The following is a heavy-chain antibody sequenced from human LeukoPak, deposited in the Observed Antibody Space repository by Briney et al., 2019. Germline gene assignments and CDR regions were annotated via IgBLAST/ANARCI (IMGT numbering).Heavy chain of an antibody. Sequence: SETLSLTCTVSRGSISSYYWSWIRQPPGKGLEWIGYISYSGSTNYNPSLKSRVIISIDTSENQLSLKLRSVTAADTAVCYCARSIAVAGPVFDYWGQGTLVTVSS. CDR3: ARSIAVAGPVFDY. J-gene: IGHJ4*02. CDR1: RGSISSYY. V-gene: IGHV4-59*01. CDR2: ISYSGST. D-gene: IGHD6-13*01.